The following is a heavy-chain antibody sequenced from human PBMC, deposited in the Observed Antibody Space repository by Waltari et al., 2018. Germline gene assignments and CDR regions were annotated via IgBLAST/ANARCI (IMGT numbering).Heavy chain of an antibody. CDR3: ASTMFDYYYYGMDV. V-gene: IGHV4-30-4*08. CDR1: GCSISSGEYS. Sequence: QVQLQASGPGLVKPSQTLSLTCTVSGCSISSGEYSCSWIRQPPGKGVEWIGYIYYSGSTYYNPSLKSRVTISVDTSKNQFSLKLSSVTAADTAVYYCASTMFDYYYYGMDVWGQGTTVTVSS. CDR2: IYYSGST. D-gene: IGHD3-10*02. J-gene: IGHJ6*02.